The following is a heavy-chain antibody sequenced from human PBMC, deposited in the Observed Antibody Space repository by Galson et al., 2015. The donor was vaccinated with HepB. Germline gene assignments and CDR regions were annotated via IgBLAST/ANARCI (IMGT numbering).Heavy chain of an antibody. J-gene: IGHJ4*02. Sequence: SVKVSCKASGYTFTSYGISWVRQAPGQRLEWMGWISAYNGNTNYAQKLQGRVTLTTDTSTSTAYMELRSLRSDDSAVYYCARGGSGSYRHEFDYWGQGTLVTVSS. D-gene: IGHD3-10*01. CDR1: GYTFTSYG. V-gene: IGHV1-18*04. CDR3: ARGGSGSYRHEFDY. CDR2: ISAYNGNT.